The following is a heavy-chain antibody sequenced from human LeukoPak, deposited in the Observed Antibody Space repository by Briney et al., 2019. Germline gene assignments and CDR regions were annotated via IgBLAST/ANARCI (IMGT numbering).Heavy chain of an antibody. CDR2: IFTSGST. CDR3: ARDSSSWSTYYMDV. J-gene: IGHJ6*03. Sequence: SETLSLTCTVSGGSIGSGPYYWTWIRQPSGKGLEWLGRIFTSGSTNYKSSLKSRVTISLDTSKNQFSLRLSSVTAADTAVYYCARDSSSWSTYYMDVWGKGTTVTISS. D-gene: IGHD6-13*01. V-gene: IGHV4-61*02. CDR1: GGSIGSGPYY.